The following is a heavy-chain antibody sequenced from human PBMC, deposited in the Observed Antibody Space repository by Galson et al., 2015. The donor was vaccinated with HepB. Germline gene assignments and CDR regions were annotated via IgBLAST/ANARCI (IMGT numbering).Heavy chain of an antibody. V-gene: IGHV3-30-3*01. D-gene: IGHD1-26*01. CDR1: GFTFSSYA. CDR2: ISYDGSNK. CDR3: ARAQGWELLGY. Sequence: SLRLSCAASGFTFSSYAMHWVRQAPGKGLEWVAVISYDGSNKYYADSVKGRFTISRDNSKNTLYLQMNSLRAEDTAVYYCARAQGWELLGYWGQGTLVTVSS. J-gene: IGHJ4*02.